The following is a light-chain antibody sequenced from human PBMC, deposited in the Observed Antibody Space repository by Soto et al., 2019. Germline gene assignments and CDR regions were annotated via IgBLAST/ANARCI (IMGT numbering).Light chain of an antibody. CDR3: QQYDNLQLT. CDR1: QDISNY. CDR2: DAS. J-gene: IGKJ4*01. Sequence: DIQMTQSPSSLSASVGDRVTITCQVCQDISNYLNWYQQKPGKAPKLLIYDASNLETGVPSRFSGSGSGTDFTFTISSLQPEDIATYYCQQYDNLQLTFGGGTKVDIK. V-gene: IGKV1-33*01.